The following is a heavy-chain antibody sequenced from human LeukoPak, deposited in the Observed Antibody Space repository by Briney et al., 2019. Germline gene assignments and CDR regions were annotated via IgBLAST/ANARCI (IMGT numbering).Heavy chain of an antibody. Sequence: PSETLSLTRTVSGGSISHYYWTWIRQPAGKGLEWIGRIYSSGTTNYNPSLKSRVTMSVDTSKNQFSLRLRSVTDADTAVYFCARDMVRGVINPWGQGTLVTVSS. D-gene: IGHD3-10*01. V-gene: IGHV4-4*07. CDR1: GGSISHYY. CDR3: ARDMVRGVINP. CDR2: IYSSGTT. J-gene: IGHJ5*02.